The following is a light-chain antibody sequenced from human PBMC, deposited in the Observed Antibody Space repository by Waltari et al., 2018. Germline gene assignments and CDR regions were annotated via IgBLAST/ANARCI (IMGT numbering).Light chain of an antibody. CDR2: DAS. V-gene: IGKV3-11*01. CDR3: QQRSNWPPALT. CDR1: QSVSSY. J-gene: IGKJ4*01. Sequence: EIVLTQSPVTLSLSPGERATLPCRSSQSVSSYLTWYQQKPGQAPRLLIYDASNRATGIPARFRGRGSGTDFTLTISSLEPEDFAVYYCQQRSNWPPALTFGGGTKVEVK.